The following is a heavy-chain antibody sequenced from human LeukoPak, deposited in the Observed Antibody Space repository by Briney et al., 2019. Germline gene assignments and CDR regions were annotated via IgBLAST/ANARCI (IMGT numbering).Heavy chain of an antibody. CDR2: VYYTGST. CDR3: ARDPYSGSYGDYYYYYMDV. V-gene: IGHV4-59*01. J-gene: IGHJ6*03. CDR1: GDSISAYY. Sequence: SETLSLTCTVSGDSISAYYWSWIRQPPGKGLEWVGYVYYTGSTNYNTSLKSRVTISLDTFKNQFFLKLNSVTAADTAVYYCARDPYSGSYGDYYYYYMDVWGKGTTVTISS. D-gene: IGHD1-26*01.